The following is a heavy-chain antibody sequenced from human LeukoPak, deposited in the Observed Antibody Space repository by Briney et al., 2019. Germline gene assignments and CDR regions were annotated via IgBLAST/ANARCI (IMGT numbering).Heavy chain of an antibody. V-gene: IGHV3-53*01. CDR3: ARASVVAATAVGIADY. CDR2: IYSGGST. D-gene: IGHD2-21*01. J-gene: IGHJ4*02. CDR1: GFHHRSYY. Sequence: GEPLRHPCAPSGFHHRSYYMSWVRPAPPKGLAWVSVIYSGGSTYYADSVTGRSTLYSDNSKNTLYLHMNSLRADGTAGSYFARASVVAATAVGIADYWGQGTLVTV.